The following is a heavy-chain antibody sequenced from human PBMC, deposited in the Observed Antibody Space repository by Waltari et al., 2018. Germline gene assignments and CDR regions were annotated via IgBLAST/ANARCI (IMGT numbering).Heavy chain of an antibody. CDR1: GYTFTSYG. Sequence: QVQLVQSGAAVKKPGASVKVSCKASGYTFTSYGISWVRQAAAQGLEWMGWISAYNGNTNYSQKLQGRVTMTTDTSTSTAYMELRSLRSDDTAVYYCARVGWGSYEIYYYYYMDVWGKGTTVTVSS. CDR2: ISAYNGNT. V-gene: IGHV1-18*01. D-gene: IGHD3-16*01. CDR3: ARVGWGSYEIYYYYYMDV. J-gene: IGHJ6*03.